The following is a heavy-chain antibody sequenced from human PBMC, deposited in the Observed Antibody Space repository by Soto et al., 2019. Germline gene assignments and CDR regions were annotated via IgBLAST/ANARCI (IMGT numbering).Heavy chain of an antibody. D-gene: IGHD4-4*01. CDR2: INGDGTNT. Sequence: EVQLVESGGGLVQPGGSLRLSCAAAGFTFSDHWMHWVRQAPGKGLVWVSRINGDGTNTFYADSVKGRFSISRDNAKNTVYLHMYSLRGEHTAVYYCARGIQYRYGMDVWGQGTTVTVSS. CDR3: ARGIQYRYGMDV. V-gene: IGHV3-74*01. J-gene: IGHJ6*02. CDR1: GFTFSDHW.